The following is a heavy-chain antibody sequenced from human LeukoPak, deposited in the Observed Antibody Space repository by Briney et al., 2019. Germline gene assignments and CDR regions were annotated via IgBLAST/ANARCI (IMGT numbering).Heavy chain of an antibody. CDR3: AKETNWNGYYYYGMDV. V-gene: IGHV3-9*01. CDR1: GFTFSDYY. CDR2: ISWNSGSI. J-gene: IGHJ6*02. Sequence: ALRLSCAASGFTFSDYYMSWIRQAPGKGLEWVSGISWNSGSIGYADSVKGRFTISRDNAKNSLYLQMNSLRAEDTALYYCAKETNWNGYYYYGMDVWGQGTTVTVSS. D-gene: IGHD1-20*01.